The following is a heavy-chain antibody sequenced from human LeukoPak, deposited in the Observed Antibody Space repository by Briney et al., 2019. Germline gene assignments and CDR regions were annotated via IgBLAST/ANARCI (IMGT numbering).Heavy chain of an antibody. Sequence: SETLSLTCAVYGGSFSGYYWSWIRQPPGKGLEWIGEINHSGSNNYNPAFKSRVTISVDTSKNQCSLKLSSVTAADTAVYYCARQNRISREFRGVIRDYWGQGTLVTVSS. CDR1: GGSFSGYY. V-gene: IGHV4-34*01. J-gene: IGHJ4*02. CDR3: ARQNRISREFRGVIRDY. CDR2: INHSGSN. D-gene: IGHD3-10*01.